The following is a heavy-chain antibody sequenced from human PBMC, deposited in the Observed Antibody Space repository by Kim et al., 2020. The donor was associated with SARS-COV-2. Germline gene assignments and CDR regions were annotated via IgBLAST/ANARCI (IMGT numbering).Heavy chain of an antibody. V-gene: IGHV4-61*02. CDR1: GGSISSGSYY. J-gene: IGHJ6*02. CDR3: ARGGSFGDYGMDV. CDR2: IYTSGTS. D-gene: IGHD2-15*01. Sequence: SETLSLTCTVSGGSISSGSYYWSWIRQPAGKGLEWIGRIYTSGTSSYNPSLQSRLTISANTPKNQFSLKLSSVTAADTAVYYCARGGSFGDYGMDVWGQGTTVTVSS.